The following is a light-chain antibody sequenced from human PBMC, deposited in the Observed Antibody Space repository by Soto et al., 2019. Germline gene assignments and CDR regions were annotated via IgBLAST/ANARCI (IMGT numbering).Light chain of an antibody. CDR2: GAS. V-gene: IGKV3-20*01. CDR3: QQYGSSPSFT. CDR1: QSVSSSY. J-gene: IGKJ3*01. Sequence: EIVLTQSPGTLSLSPGERATLSCRASQSVSSSYLAWYQQKPGQAPRLLIYGASSRATGIPDRFSGSGSGTDFTITISRLEPEDFAVYYCQQYGSSPSFTFGPRTKVDIK.